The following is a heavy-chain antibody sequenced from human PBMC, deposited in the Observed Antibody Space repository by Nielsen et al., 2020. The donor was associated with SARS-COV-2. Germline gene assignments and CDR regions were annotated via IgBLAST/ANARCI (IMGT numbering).Heavy chain of an antibody. J-gene: IGHJ4*02. CDR1: GFTFSDYY. V-gene: IGHV3-11*06. CDR3: ARVEDGSVLDY. D-gene: IGHD5/OR15-5a*01. CDR2: ISEISSST. Sequence: GGSLRLSCAVSGFTFSDYYMSWIRQAPGKGLEWISFISEISSSTNYADSVKGRFTISRDNAKNSLYLQMNSLRVEETAVYYCARVEDGSVLDYWGQGTLVTVSP.